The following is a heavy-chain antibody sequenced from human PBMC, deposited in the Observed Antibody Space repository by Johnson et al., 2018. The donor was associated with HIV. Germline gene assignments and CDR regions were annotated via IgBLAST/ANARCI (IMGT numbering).Heavy chain of an antibody. Sequence: QVQLVESGGGVVQPGRSLRLSCAASGFTFSSSAMHWVRQAPGKGLEWVAVIGHDGGIYPYAESVKGRFTISRANSKNTLYLQMTSLGTEDTAVYYCTRDLRGRMTGASGASALWGQGTMVTVSS. CDR2: IGHDGGIY. D-gene: IGHD1-14*01. V-gene: IGHV3-30*04. CDR3: TRDLRGRMTGASGASAL. CDR1: GFTFSSSA. J-gene: IGHJ3*01.